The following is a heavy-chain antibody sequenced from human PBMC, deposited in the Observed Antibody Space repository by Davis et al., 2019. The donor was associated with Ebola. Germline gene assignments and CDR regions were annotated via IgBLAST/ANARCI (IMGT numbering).Heavy chain of an antibody. D-gene: IGHD3-3*01. V-gene: IGHV3-30*04. CDR1: GFTFRNYA. J-gene: IGHJ4*02. Sequence: GESLKISCAASGFTFRNYAMHWVRQAPGKGLEWVAVVSHSERETFYADSVKGRFIISRDNSENTLYLQMNSLTADDTAVYYCARAVFHEVLDYWGQGTPVTVSS. CDR2: VSHSERET. CDR3: ARAVFHEVLDY.